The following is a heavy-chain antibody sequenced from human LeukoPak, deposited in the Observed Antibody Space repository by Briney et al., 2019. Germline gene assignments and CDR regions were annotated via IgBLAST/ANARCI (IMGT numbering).Heavy chain of an antibody. Sequence: PSETLSLTCDISGHSTTRGYYWAWFRQSPGKGPEWIATFFQSQKSFYNASLESRVIMSLDTSKIQFSLNLTSVTAADTAVYYCARVLPIPYLLDSWGQGTHVTVSS. D-gene: IGHD2-21*01. J-gene: IGHJ4*02. CDR2: FFQSQKS. V-gene: IGHV4-38-2*01. CDR1: GHSTTRGYY. CDR3: ARVLPIPYLLDS.